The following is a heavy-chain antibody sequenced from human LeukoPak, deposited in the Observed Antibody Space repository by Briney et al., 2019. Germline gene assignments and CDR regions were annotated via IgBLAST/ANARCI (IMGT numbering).Heavy chain of an antibody. CDR3: AREGVPGGHYYYGMDV. CDR1: GYTFTSYG. CDR2: ISAYKGNT. D-gene: IGHD3-10*01. J-gene: IGHJ6*02. Sequence: GASVKVSCKTSGYTFTSYGISRVRQAPGQGLEWMGWISAYKGNTNYAQKLQGRVTMTTDTSTSTAYMELRSLRSDDTAVYYCAREGVPGGHYYYGMDVWGQGTTVTVSS. V-gene: IGHV1-18*01.